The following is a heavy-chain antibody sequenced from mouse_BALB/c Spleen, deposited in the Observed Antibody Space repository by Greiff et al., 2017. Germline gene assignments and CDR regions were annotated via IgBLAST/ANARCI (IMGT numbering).Heavy chain of an antibody. D-gene: IGHD2-4*01. Sequence: QVQLQQSGPELVKPGASVKISCKASGYTFTSYEINWVKQRPGQGLEWIGWIYTGDGSTKYNEKFKGKATLTADKSSSTAYMQLSSLTSENYAVYYCAIYYEYDRVYAMDYWGQGTSVTVSS. CDR1: GYTFTSYE. CDR3: AIYYEYDRVYAMDY. CDR2: IYTGDGST. J-gene: IGHJ4*01. V-gene: IGHV1S56*01.